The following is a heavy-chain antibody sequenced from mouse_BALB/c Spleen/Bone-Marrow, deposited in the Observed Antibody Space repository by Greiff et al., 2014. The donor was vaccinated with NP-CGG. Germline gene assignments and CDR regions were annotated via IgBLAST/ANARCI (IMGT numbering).Heavy chain of an antibody. V-gene: IGHV5-17*02. J-gene: IGHJ3*01. CDR1: GFTFSSFG. CDR2: ISSGSSTI. D-gene: IGHD2-1*01. Sequence: EVQGVESGGGLVQPGGSRKLSCAASGFTFSSFGTHWVRQAPEKGLEWVAYISSGSSTIYYADTVKGRFTISRDNPKNTLFLQMTSLRSEDTAMYYCARGGNYAWFAYWGQGTLVTVSA. CDR3: ARGGNYAWFAY.